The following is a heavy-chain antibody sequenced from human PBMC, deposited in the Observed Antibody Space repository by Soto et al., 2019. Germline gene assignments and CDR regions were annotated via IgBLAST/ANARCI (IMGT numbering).Heavy chain of an antibody. CDR3: ALEVSGSYYFDY. CDR1: GGSISSSSYY. Sequence: PSETLSLTCTVSGGSISSSSYYWGWIRQPPGKGLEWIGSIYYSGSTYYNPSLKSRVTISVDTSKNQFSLKLSSVTAADTAVYYCALEVSGSYYFDYWGQGTLVTVSS. CDR2: IYYSGST. D-gene: IGHD3-10*01. J-gene: IGHJ4*02. V-gene: IGHV4-39*01.